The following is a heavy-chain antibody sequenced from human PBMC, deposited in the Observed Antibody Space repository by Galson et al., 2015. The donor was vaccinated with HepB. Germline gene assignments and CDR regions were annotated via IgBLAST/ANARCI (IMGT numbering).Heavy chain of an antibody. J-gene: IGHJ4*02. CDR2: INTNNGNT. CDR1: GYRFSSYG. Sequence: SVKVSCKASGYRFSSYGITWVRKAPGQGLEWMGWINTNNGNTKSAQSLQGRATMTTDTSTSTAYMELRSLRSDDTAMYYCARYVTDGDNFDYWGQGTLVTVSS. D-gene: IGHD4-17*01. CDR3: ARYVTDGDNFDY. V-gene: IGHV1-18*04.